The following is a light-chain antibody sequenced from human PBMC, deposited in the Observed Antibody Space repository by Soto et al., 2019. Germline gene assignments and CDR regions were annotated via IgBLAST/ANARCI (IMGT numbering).Light chain of an antibody. Sequence: EIVLTQSPATLSLSPWERATFSCKASQSVGTSLAWFQQKPGQAPRLLIYDASVRATGIPARFSGSGSGTDFTLTISRLQPEDIAMYYCQQSSNWPPWTFGRGTRVEI. CDR2: DAS. J-gene: IGKJ1*01. CDR3: QQSSNWPPWT. CDR1: QSVGTS. V-gene: IGKV3-11*01.